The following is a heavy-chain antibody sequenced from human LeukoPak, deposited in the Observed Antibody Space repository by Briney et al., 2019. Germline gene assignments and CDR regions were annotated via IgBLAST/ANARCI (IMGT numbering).Heavy chain of an antibody. Sequence: SETLSLTCAVYGGSFSGYYWSWIRQPPVKGLEWIGEINHSGSTNYNPSLKSRVTISVDTSKNQFSLKLSSVTAADTAVYYCAREKERYSDYWGQGTLVTVSS. D-gene: IGHD5-18*01. V-gene: IGHV4-34*01. CDR3: AREKERYSDY. J-gene: IGHJ4*02. CDR2: INHSGST. CDR1: GGSFSGYY.